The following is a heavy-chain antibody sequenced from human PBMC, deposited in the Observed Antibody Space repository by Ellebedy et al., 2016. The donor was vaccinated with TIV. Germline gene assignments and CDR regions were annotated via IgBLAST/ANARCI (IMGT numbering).Heavy chain of an antibody. J-gene: IGHJ6*02. CDR2: NNPDSGGT. D-gene: IGHD6-13*01. CDR1: GYTFTAYY. CDR3: ARVRRGSSGMDV. Sequence: ASVKVSCKASGYTFTAYYMHWVRQAPGQGLEWMGWNNPDSGGTNFAQKFQGRVTMTRDTSVNTAYMELSRLESDDTAVYFCARVRRGSSGMDVWGQGTTVTVS. V-gene: IGHV1-2*02.